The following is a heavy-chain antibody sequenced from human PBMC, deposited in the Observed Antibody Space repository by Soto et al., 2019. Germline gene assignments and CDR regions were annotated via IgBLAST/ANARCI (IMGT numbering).Heavy chain of an antibody. D-gene: IGHD2-15*01. J-gene: IGHJ4*02. Sequence: QVQLQESGPGLVKPSQTLSLTCTVSGGSISSGGYYWSWIRQHPGKGLEWIGYIYYSGSTYDNPSLKSRVTISVDTSKNQFSLKLRSVTAADTAVYYCARGGYCSGGSCRNYFDYWGQGTLVTVSS. CDR2: IYYSGST. V-gene: IGHV4-31*03. CDR3: ARGGYCSGGSCRNYFDY. CDR1: GGSISSGGYY.